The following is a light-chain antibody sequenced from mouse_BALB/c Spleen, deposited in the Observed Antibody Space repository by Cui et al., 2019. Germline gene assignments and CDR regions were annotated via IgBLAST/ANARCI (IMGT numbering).Light chain of an antibody. CDR2: WAS. CDR1: QDVGTA. CDR3: QQYSSYLLT. Sequence: DIVMTQSHKFMSTSVGDRVSITCKASQDVGTAVAWYQQKPGQSPKLLIYWASTRHTGVPDRFTGSGSGTDFTLTISNVQSEDLADYFCQQYSSYLLTFGAGIKLELK. V-gene: IGKV6-23*01. J-gene: IGKJ5*01.